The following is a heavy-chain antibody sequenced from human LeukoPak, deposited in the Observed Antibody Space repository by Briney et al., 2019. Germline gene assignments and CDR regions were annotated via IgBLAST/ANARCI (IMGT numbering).Heavy chain of an antibody. Sequence: GGSLRLSCAAYGFSVSSNYMTWVRQAPGKGLEWVSVIYSGGSTYFADSVKGRFTISRDNSKNTLYLQVNSLRAEDTAVYYCARDYRTAIAALGTDYWGQGTLVTVSS. J-gene: IGHJ4*02. V-gene: IGHV3-53*01. CDR3: ARDYRTAIAALGTDY. CDR1: GFSVSSNY. D-gene: IGHD6-13*01. CDR2: IYSGGST.